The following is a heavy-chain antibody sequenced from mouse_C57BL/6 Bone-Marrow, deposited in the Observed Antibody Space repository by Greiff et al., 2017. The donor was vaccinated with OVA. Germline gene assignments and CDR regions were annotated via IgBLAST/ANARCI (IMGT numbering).Heavy chain of an antibody. J-gene: IGHJ3*01. V-gene: IGHV1-26*01. Sequence: VQLQQSGPELVKPGASVKISCKASGYTFTDYYMNWVKQSHGKSLEWIGDINPNNGGTSYNQKFKGKATLTVDKSSSTAYMELRSLTSEDSAVYYCAEGDYGIAYWGQGTLVTVSA. CDR1: GYTFTDYY. CDR2: INPNNGGT. CDR3: AEGDYGIAY. D-gene: IGHD2-4*01.